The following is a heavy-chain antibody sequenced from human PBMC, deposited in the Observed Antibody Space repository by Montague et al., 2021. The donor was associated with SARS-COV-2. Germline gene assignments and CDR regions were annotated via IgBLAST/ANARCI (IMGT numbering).Heavy chain of an antibody. D-gene: IGHD7-27*01. CDR1: GFTFSDYY. CDR3: ASPTGILGREY. J-gene: IGHJ4*02. CDR2: ISSSGTSI. V-gene: IGHV3-11*01. Sequence: YLRLSCAASGFTFSDYYMSWIRQAPGKGLEWISYISSSGTSIPYADSVKGRVTISRDNTKKFLYLQMNSLRVDDTAVYYCASPTGILGREYWGQGILVTVSS.